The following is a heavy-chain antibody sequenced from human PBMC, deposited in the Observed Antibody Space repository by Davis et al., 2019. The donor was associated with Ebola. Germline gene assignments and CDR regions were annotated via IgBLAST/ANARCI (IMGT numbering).Heavy chain of an antibody. V-gene: IGHV3-23*01. Sequence: GESLKISCAASGFTFSSYWMSWVRQAPGKGLEWVSAISGSGGSTYYADSVKGRFTISRDNSKNTLYLQMNSLRAEDTAVYYCAKASRQWQQFDYWGQGTLVTVSS. D-gene: IGHD6-19*01. CDR3: AKASRQWQQFDY. J-gene: IGHJ4*02. CDR2: ISGSGGST. CDR1: GFTFSSYW.